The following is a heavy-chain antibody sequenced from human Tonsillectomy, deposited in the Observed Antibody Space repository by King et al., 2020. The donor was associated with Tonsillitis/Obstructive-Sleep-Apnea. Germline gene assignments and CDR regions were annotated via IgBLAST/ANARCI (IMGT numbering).Heavy chain of an antibody. J-gene: IGHJ5*02. CDR1: GYTFTRYY. V-gene: IGHV1-46*01. Sequence: LVQSGAEVKTPGASVKVSCKASGYTFTRYYIHWVRQARGQGLEWMGIINPSDGFTTYAQKFQGRVTMTTDTSASTVYLQLSSLRSEDTAVYYCARDVVVGRYMASWGQGTLVTVSS. CDR3: ARDVVVGRYMAS. D-gene: IGHD2-21*01. CDR2: INPSDGFT.